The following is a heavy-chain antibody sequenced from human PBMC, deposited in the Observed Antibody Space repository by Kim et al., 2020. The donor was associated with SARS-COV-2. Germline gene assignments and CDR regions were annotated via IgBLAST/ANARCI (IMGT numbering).Heavy chain of an antibody. J-gene: IGHJ6*02. D-gene: IGHD3-3*01. CDR3: ASTLYDFWSGSTYGMDV. V-gene: IGHV4-61*01. Sequence: SETLSLTCTVSGGSVSSSSYFWSWIRQPPGKGLEWIGYIYYSGTTSYNPSLKSRVTISVDTSRNQFSLRLSSVTAADTAMYYSASTLYDFWSGSTYGMDVWGQGTTVTVSS. CDR2: IYYSGTT. CDR1: GGSVSSSSYF.